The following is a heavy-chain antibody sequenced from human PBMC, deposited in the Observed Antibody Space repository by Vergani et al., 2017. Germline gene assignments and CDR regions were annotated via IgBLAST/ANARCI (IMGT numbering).Heavy chain of an antibody. J-gene: IGHJ4*02. CDR2: INHSGNT. Sequence: QVQLQQWGAGLLKPSETLSLTCAVYGGSFSGYYWSWIRQPPGKGLEWIGEINHSGNTNYNPPLKSRVTISVDTSKNQFSLKLSSVTAADTAVYYCARRYSSGCLGYWGQGTLVTVSS. CDR3: ARRYSSGCLGY. V-gene: IGHV4-34*01. D-gene: IGHD6-19*01. CDR1: GGSFSGYY.